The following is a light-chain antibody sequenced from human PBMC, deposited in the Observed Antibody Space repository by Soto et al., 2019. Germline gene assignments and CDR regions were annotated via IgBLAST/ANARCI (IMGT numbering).Light chain of an antibody. CDR3: QQLNTYPIT. CDR1: HGISSY. Sequence: IQLTQSPSSLSASVGDRVTITCRASHGISSYLAWYQQKPGKALKLLIYAASTLQSGVPSRFSGSGSGTDFTLTISSLQPEDFATSYCQQLNTYPITFGQGTRLEIK. CDR2: AAS. J-gene: IGKJ5*01. V-gene: IGKV1-9*01.